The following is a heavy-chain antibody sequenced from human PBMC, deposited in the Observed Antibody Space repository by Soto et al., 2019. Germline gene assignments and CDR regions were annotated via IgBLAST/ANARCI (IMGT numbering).Heavy chain of an antibody. CDR1: GFTFSSYW. V-gene: IGHV3-74*01. Sequence: GGSLRLSCAASGFTFSSYWMHWVRQAPGKGLVWVSRIDSDGSNTIYTDSVKGRFTISRDNAKNTLYLQMNSLRAEDTAVYYCARERGYCSGTTCYSFAFDPWGQGTLVTVSS. CDR3: ARERGYCSGTTCYSFAFDP. D-gene: IGHD2-15*01. J-gene: IGHJ5*02. CDR2: IDSDGSNT.